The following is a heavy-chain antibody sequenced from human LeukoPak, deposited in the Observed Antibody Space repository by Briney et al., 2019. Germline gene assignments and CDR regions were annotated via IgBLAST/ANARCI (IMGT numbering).Heavy chain of an antibody. CDR2: INPNSGGT. CDR3: VRYPYMGFMEYYFDY. CDR1: GYTFTGYY. Sequence: GASVKVSCKASGYTFTGYYVHWVRQAPGQGLEWMGWINPNSGGTNYAQKFQGRVTMTRDTSISTAYMELSRLRSDDTAVYYCVRYPYMGFMEYYFDYWGQGTLVTVSS. D-gene: IGHD3-16*01. V-gene: IGHV1-2*02. J-gene: IGHJ4*02.